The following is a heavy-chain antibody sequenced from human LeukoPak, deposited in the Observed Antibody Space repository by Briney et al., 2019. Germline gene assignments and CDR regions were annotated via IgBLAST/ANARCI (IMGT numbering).Heavy chain of an antibody. Sequence: GGPLTLSCAASGVRCSGSARSWRRQAPGEGLEWVSLISYSGANSYYTDSVRGRFTISRDNSKDTLFLQMNSLRAEDTAIYYCARDMQLSTWGLGSMVTVSS. CDR2: ISYSGANS. J-gene: IGHJ3*01. D-gene: IGHD3-16*02. CDR3: ARDMQLST. V-gene: IGHV3-23*01. CDR1: GVRCSGSA.